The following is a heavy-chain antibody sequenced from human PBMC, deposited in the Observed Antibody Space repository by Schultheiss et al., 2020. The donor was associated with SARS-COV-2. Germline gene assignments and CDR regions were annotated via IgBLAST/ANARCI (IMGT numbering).Heavy chain of an antibody. CDR3: ARGHIVVVVAATPGVGWFDP. D-gene: IGHD2-15*01. CDR2: ISYDGSNK. V-gene: IGHV3-30*04. Sequence: GGSLRLSCAASGFTVSSYAMHWVRQAPGKGLEWVAVISYDGSNKYYADSVKGRFTISRDNAKNSLYLQMNSLRAEDTAVYYCARGHIVVVVAATPGVGWFDPWGQGTLVTVSS. CDR1: GFTVSSYA. J-gene: IGHJ5*02.